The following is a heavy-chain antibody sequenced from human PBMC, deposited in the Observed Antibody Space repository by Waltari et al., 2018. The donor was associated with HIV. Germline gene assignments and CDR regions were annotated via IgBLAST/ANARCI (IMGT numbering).Heavy chain of an antibody. V-gene: IGHV3-53*01. CDR3: ATVLVRTSWVITTAPFDY. D-gene: IGHD3-10*01. CDR2: IYSNATT. CDR1: GFAVINNY. Sequence: EVQLVESGGGLIQPGGSLRLACAASGFAVINNYMSWVRQAPGKGRGWVSLIYSNATTYYADSVKGRFTISRDNSKNTLYLQMNSLRADDTAVYFCATVLVRTSWVITTAPFDYWGQGTLVTVSS. J-gene: IGHJ4*02.